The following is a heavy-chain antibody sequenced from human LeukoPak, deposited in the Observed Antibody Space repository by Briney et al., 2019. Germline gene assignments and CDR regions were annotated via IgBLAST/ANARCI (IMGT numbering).Heavy chain of an antibody. J-gene: IGHJ4*02. D-gene: IGHD6-19*01. CDR3: AREDSSGWLDY. CDR1: GYTFSSYG. V-gene: IGHV1-18*01. CDR2: INTSNGNT. Sequence: GASVEVSCKASGYTFSSYGFSWVRQAPGQGLEWMGWINTSNGNTNYAQQLQGRVTMTTDTSTSTAYMELRSLRSDDTAVYYCAREDSSGWLDYWGRGTLVTVSS.